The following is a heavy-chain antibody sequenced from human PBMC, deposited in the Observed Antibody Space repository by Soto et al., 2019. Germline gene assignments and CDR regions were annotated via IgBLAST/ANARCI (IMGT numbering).Heavy chain of an antibody. V-gene: IGHV3-9*01. D-gene: IGHD2-21*01. CDR2: ISWNSGSI. J-gene: IGHJ4*02. CDR3: TKDSHSDLITRAGDY. CDR1: GFTFDDYA. Sequence: EVQLVESGGGLVQPGRSLRLSCAASGFTFDDYAMHWVRQAPGKGLEWVSGISWNSGSIGYADSVKGRFTISRDNAQNSLYLQMNSLRAGDTAFYYCTKDSHSDLITRAGDYWGQGTLVTVSS.